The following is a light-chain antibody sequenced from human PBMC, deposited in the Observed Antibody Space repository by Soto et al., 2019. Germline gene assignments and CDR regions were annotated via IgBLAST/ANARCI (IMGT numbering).Light chain of an antibody. Sequence: EIVMTQSPGTLSLSPGERATISCRASQVIGSRYLAWYHQKSGQAPRLLIYGASSRATGIPDRFSGSGSGTDFTLTISRLEPEDFGVYYFQQFGSSIPHTFGQGTQLEIK. CDR3: QQFGSSIPHT. CDR1: QVIGSRY. J-gene: IGKJ2*01. V-gene: IGKV3-20*01. CDR2: GAS.